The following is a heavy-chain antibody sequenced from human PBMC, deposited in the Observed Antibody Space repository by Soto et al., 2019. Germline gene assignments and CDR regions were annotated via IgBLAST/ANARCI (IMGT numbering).Heavy chain of an antibody. V-gene: IGHV3-48*02. CDR2: ISSSSTTI. J-gene: IGHJ6*02. CDR3: AREPRDYYGMDV. Sequence: GGSLRLSCAASGFTFSSYSMNWVRQAPGKGLEWVSYISSSSTTIYYADSVKGRFSISRDNAKNSLYLQMNSLRDEDTAVYYCAREPRDYYGMDVWGQGTTVTVSS. CDR1: GFTFSSYS.